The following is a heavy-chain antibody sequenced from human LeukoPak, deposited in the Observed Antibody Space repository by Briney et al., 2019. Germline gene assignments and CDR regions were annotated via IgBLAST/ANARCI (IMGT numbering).Heavy chain of an antibody. D-gene: IGHD7-27*01. J-gene: IGHJ6*04. Sequence: SETLSLTCAVYGGSFSGYYWSWIRQPPGKGLEGIGEINHSGSTNYNPSLKSRVTISVDTSKDQCSLKVDSVTAADTAVYYCARDPYTGALDVWGKGTTVTVSS. CDR3: ARDPYTGALDV. V-gene: IGHV4-34*01. CDR2: INHSGST. CDR1: GGSFSGYY.